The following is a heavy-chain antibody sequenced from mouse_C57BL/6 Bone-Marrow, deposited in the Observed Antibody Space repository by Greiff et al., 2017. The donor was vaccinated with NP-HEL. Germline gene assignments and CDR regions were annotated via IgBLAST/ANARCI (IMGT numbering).Heavy chain of an antibody. D-gene: IGHD1-1*01. J-gene: IGHJ4*01. V-gene: IGHV5-12*01. CDR1: GFTFSDYY. CDR2: ISNGGGST. Sequence: EVKLVESGGGLVQPGGSLKLSCAASGFTFSDYYMYWVRQTPEKRLEWVAYISNGGGSTYYPDTVKGRFTISRDNAKNTLYLQMSRLKSEDTSMYYCARRGVVAEEDYYAMDYWGQGTSVTVSS. CDR3: ARRGVVAEEDYYAMDY.